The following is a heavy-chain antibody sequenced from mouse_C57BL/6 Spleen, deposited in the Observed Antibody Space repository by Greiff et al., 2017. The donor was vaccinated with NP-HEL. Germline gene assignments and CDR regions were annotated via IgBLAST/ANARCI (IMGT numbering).Heavy chain of an antibody. V-gene: IGHV5-4*03. CDR3: ARAYDGYYLYFDY. J-gene: IGHJ2*01. Sequence: EVKLVESGGGLVKPGGSLKLSCAASGFTFSSYAMSWVRQTPEKRLEWVATISDGGSYTYYPDNVKGRFTISRDNAKNNLYLQMSHLKSEDTAMYYCARAYDGYYLYFDYWGQGTTLTVSS. CDR1: GFTFSSYA. D-gene: IGHD2-3*01. CDR2: ISDGGSYT.